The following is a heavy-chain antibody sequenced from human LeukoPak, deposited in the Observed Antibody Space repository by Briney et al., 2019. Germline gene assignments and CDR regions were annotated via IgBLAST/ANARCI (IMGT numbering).Heavy chain of an antibody. J-gene: IGHJ4*02. CDR2: IKEDGSEK. V-gene: IGHV3-7*01. CDR3: ARVHHSSSWGTDDC. Sequence: PGGSLRLSCAAYGFTFSSYWMTWVRQAPGKGLERVANIKEDGSEKYYVDSVRGRFTISRDNAKYSLYLHMNSLRAEDTAVYYCARVHHSSSWGTDDCWGQGALVTVSS. D-gene: IGHD6-13*01. CDR1: GFTFSSYW.